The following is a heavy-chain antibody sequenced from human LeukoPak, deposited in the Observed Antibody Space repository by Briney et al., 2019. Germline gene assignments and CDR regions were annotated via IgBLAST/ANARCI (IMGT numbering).Heavy chain of an antibody. D-gene: IGHD6-19*01. Sequence: PSETLSLTCSVSGGSITDDNYYWLWIRQPPGKGLEWIGSIYSGGSTYYTPSLKSRVSIAVGTSKQFSLRMNSVTAADTAVYYCARQGTYSSAIGMGYWGQGTLVTVSS. J-gene: IGHJ4*02. V-gene: IGHV4-39*01. CDR3: ARQGTYSSAIGMGY. CDR1: GGSITDDNYY. CDR2: IYSGGST.